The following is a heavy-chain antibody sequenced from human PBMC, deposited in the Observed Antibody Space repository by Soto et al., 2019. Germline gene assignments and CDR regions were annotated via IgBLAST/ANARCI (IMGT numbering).Heavy chain of an antibody. CDR3: ARREYYFYY. V-gene: IGHV4-39*01. CDR2: IYYSGST. Sequence: QLQLQESGPGLVKPSETLSLTCTVSGGSISSSSYYWGWIRQPPGKGLEWIGSIYYSGSTYYIPSLKSRVTISVNTSKHQFSLKLSSVTAADTAVYYCARREYYFYYWGQGTLVTVSS. J-gene: IGHJ4*02. CDR1: GGSISSSSYY.